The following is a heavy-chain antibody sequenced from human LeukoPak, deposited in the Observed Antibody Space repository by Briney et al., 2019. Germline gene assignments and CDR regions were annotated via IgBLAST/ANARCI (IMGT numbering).Heavy chain of an antibody. CDR1: GFTISGSY. V-gene: IGHV3-30*02. J-gene: IGHJ4*02. CDR3: AKGGDWNY. CDR2: IWYDGSNK. Sequence: GSLRLSCVASGFTISGSYMNWVRQAPGKGLEWVAFIWYDGSNKYYADSVKGRLTISRDNSKNTLYLQMNSLRAEDTALYYCAKGGDWNYWGQGTLVTVSS. D-gene: IGHD3-16*01.